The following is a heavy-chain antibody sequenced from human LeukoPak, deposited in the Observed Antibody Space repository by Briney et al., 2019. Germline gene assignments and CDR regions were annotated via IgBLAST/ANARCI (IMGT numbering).Heavy chain of an antibody. J-gene: IGHJ4*02. Sequence: ESLKISRKCSGYSLTSYLLGLVREMPGKGLGGVGIFYPRGSDTLYRPSLQGQLTISADNPISTAYLQWSSLKASDTAMYYCASPRGYGGDLILDYWGQGALVTVSS. CDR1: GYSLTSYL. CDR2: FYPRGSDT. D-gene: IGHD2-21*02. V-gene: IGHV5-51*04. CDR3: ASPRGYGGDLILDY.